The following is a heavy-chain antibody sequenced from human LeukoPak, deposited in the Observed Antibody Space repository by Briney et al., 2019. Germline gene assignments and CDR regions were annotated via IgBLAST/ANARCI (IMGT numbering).Heavy chain of an antibody. CDR1: GFTLSSYN. CDR2: ISSSSSTI. V-gene: IGHV3-48*01. CDR3: AREWRGYSYFDR. D-gene: IGHD5-18*01. Sequence: QSGGSLRLSCAVSGFTLSSYNMNWVRQAPGKGLEWVSYISSSSSTIYFADSVKGRFTISRDNAKNSLYLQMNSLRAEDTAVYYCAREWRGYSYFDRWGQGTLVTVSS. J-gene: IGHJ4*02.